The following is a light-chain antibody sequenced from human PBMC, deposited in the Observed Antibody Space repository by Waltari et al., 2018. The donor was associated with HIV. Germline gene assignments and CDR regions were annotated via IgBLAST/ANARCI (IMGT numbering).Light chain of an antibody. J-gene: IGKJ4*01. CDR3: QQRSNS. V-gene: IGKV3-11*01. CDR2: DAS. CDR1: QSVSSY. Sequence: IVLTQSPPTLSLSPGARATLSCRASQSVSSYLAWYQQKLGQAPRLLIYDASNRATGIPARFSGSGSGTDFTLTISSLEPEDFAVYYCQQRSNSFGGGTKVEIK.